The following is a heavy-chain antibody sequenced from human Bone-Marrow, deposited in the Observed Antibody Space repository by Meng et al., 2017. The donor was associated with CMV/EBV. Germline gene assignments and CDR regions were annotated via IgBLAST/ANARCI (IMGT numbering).Heavy chain of an antibody. D-gene: IGHD6-13*01. V-gene: IGHV3-74*01. CDR3: AREGGYGGFDP. Sequence: SCAASGFTFSSYWMHWVRQAPGKGLVWVSRINSDGSRTSYADSVRGRFTISRDNAKNTLYLQMNSLRAEDTAVYYCAREGGYGGFDPWGQGTLVTVSS. CDR1: GFTFSSYW. J-gene: IGHJ5*02. CDR2: INSDGSRT.